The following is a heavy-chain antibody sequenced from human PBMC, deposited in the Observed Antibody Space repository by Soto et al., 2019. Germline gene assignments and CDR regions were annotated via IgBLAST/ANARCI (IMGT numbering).Heavy chain of an antibody. Sequence: GASVKVSCKASGGTFNTYAISWVRQAPGQGPEWMGGIVPILYATRYAQKLQGRVTITADESTNTAYMELSSLRSEDSAVYYCAGWGVQQLLTDSYYGRAVWGQGT. J-gene: IGHJ6*02. D-gene: IGHD6-13*01. CDR3: AGWGVQQLLTDSYYGRAV. CDR1: GGTFNTYA. CDR2: IVPILYAT. V-gene: IGHV1-69*13.